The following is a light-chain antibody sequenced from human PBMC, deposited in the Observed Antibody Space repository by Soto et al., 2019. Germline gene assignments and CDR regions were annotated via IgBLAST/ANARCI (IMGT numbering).Light chain of an antibody. CDR1: SSDVGGYYY. CDR3: SSYADTNSFM. V-gene: IGLV2-8*01. Sequence: QSALTQPPSASGSPGQSVTISCTGTSSDVGGYYYVSWYQQHPGKAPKLMIYEVSKRPSGVPDRFSGSKSGNTASLTVSGLQAEDEADDYCSSYADTNSFMFGGGTKLTVL. J-gene: IGLJ3*02. CDR2: EVS.